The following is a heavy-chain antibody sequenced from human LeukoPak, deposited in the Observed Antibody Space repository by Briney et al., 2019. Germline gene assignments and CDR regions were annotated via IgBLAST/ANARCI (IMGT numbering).Heavy chain of an antibody. J-gene: IGHJ4*02. Sequence: GGSLRLSCTASGFTFGDYAMSWVRQAPGKGLEWVGFIRSKAYGGTTEYAASVKGRFTISRDDSKSIAYLQMNSLKTEDTAVYYCTRDTSELRYFDWPSFDYWGQGTLVTVSS. V-gene: IGHV3-49*04. D-gene: IGHD3-9*01. CDR3: TRDTSELRYFDWPSFDY. CDR2: IRSKAYGGTT. CDR1: GFTFGDYA.